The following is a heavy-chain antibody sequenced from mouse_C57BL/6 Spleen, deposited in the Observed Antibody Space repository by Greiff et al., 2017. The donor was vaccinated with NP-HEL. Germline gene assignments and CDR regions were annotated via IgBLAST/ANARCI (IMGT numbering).Heavy chain of an antibody. Sequence: EVKLMESGGGLVKPGGSLKLSCAASGFTFSDYGMHWVRQAPEKGLEWVAYISSGSSTIYYADTVKGRFTISRDNAKNTLFLQMTSLRSEDTAMYYCARPGQLIGAMDYWGQGTSVTVSS. CDR3: ARPGQLIGAMDY. D-gene: IGHD3-2*02. V-gene: IGHV5-17*01. CDR2: ISSGSSTI. J-gene: IGHJ4*01. CDR1: GFTFSDYG.